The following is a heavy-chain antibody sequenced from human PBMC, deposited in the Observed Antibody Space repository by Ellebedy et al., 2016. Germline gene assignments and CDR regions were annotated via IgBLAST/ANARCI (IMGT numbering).Heavy chain of an antibody. CDR1: GGSVNSGAYY. CDR3: ARETYGGRSGYYMDV. J-gene: IGHJ6*03. CDR2: IHYSGST. V-gene: IGHV4-31*03. D-gene: IGHD4-23*01. Sequence: SETLSLXCTVSGGSVNSGAYYWSWIRQHPGKGLQWIGYIHYSGSTYYDPSLRGRVTISLDTSKNQFSLKLTSVTAADTAVYFCARETYGGRSGYYMDVWGRGTTVTVSS.